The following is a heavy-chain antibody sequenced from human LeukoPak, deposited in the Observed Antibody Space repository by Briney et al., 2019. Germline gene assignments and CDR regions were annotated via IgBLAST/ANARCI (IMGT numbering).Heavy chain of an antibody. CDR2: IHHSGST. J-gene: IGHJ3*02. CDR3: ARDSVAARPPYSSGWYPGAFDI. Sequence: SGSLSLTCAVYGGSFSGYYWSWIRQPPGKGLEWIGEIHHSGSTNYNPSLRSRVTISVDTSKNQFSLKLSSVTAADTAVYYYARDSVAARPPYSSGWYPGAFDIWGQGTMVTVSS. V-gene: IGHV4-34*01. D-gene: IGHD6-19*01. CDR1: GGSFSGYY.